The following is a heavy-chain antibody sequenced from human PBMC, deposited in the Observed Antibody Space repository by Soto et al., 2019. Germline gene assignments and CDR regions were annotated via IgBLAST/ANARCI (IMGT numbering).Heavy chain of an antibody. J-gene: IGHJ5*02. D-gene: IGHD2-15*01. CDR1: GGTFSSYA. Sequence: SVKVSCKASGGTFSSYAISWVRQAPGQGLEWMGGIIPIFGTANYAQKFQGRVTITADESTSTAYMELSSLRSEDTAVYYCARGGIVVASSKRNWFDPWGQGTLVTVYS. CDR3: ARGGIVVASSKRNWFDP. V-gene: IGHV1-69*13. CDR2: IIPIFGTA.